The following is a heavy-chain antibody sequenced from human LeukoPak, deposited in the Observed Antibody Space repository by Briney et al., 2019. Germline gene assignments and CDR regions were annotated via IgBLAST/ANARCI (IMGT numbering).Heavy chain of an antibody. CDR2: VYTSGST. D-gene: IGHD4-23*01. CDR3: ARVITYYGGCSGEGWYFDL. CDR1: GFTVSFFY. Sequence: PGGSLTLSCSASGFTVSFFYTSWVRQAPGKGLEWVSLVYTSGSTYTPHSLKARFTISRDSSKNTLSLQMRDLGAGETAVYYCARVITYYGGCSGEGWYFDLWGRGTLVTVSS. V-gene: IGHV3-66*01. J-gene: IGHJ2*01.